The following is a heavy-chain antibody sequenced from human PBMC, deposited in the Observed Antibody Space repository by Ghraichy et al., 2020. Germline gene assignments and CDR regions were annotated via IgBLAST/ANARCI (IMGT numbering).Heavy chain of an antibody. Sequence: GGSLRLSCAASGFTFSSYSMNWVRQAPGKGLEWVSSISSSSSYIYYADSVKGRFTISRDNAKNSLYLQMNSLRAEDTAVYYCARGYCSSTSCATNNLYGMDVWGQGTTVTVSS. D-gene: IGHD2-2*01. CDR3: ARGYCSSTSCATNNLYGMDV. CDR1: GFTFSSYS. J-gene: IGHJ6*02. V-gene: IGHV3-21*01. CDR2: ISSSSSYI.